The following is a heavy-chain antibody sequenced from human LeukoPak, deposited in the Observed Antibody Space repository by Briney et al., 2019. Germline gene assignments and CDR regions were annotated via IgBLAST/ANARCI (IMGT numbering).Heavy chain of an antibody. V-gene: IGHV1-69*04. D-gene: IGHD2-2*01. CDR1: GGTFSSYA. CDR2: IVPILGIA. CDR3: ARSAGSTSITYFDY. Sequence: SVKFSCKASGGTFSSYAISWVRQAPGQGLEWMGRIVPILGIANYAQKFQGRVTITADKSTSTAYMELSSLRSEDTAVYYCARSAGSTSITYFDYWGQGTLVTVSS. J-gene: IGHJ4*02.